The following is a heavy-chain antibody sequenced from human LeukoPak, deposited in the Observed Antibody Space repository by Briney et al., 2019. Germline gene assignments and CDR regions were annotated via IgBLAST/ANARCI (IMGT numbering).Heavy chain of an antibody. J-gene: IGHJ6*02. CDR2: INKDGGVK. D-gene: IGHD4-11*01. CDR1: GFTFSSFW. V-gene: IGHV3-7*01. CDR3: ARAPHYSNYGPYYYGMDV. Sequence: GGSLRLSCVASGFTFSSFWMSWVRQAPGKGLEWVAAINKDGGVKYYVGSVEGRFTISRDNAKNSLYLQMNSLRAEDTAVYYCARAPHYSNYGPYYYGMDVWGQGTTVTVSS.